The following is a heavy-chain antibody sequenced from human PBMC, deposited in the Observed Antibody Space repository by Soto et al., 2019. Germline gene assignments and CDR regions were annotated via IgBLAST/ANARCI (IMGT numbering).Heavy chain of an antibody. Sequence: EVQLVESGGGLVQPGGSLRLSCAASGFTFTTNWMHWVRQAPGKGLVWVSRVNSDGSSTTYADSVKGRFTISRDNAKNTLYLTMDSLRDEDTAMYYCATAMVSFRFEYWGQGALVTVSS. CDR1: GFTFTTNW. CDR3: ATAMVSFRFEY. D-gene: IGHD3-10*01. V-gene: IGHV3-74*01. CDR2: VNSDGSST. J-gene: IGHJ4*02.